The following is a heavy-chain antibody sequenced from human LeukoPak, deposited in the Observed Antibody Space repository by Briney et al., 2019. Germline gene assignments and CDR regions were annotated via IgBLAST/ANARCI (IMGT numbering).Heavy chain of an antibody. J-gene: IGHJ4*02. Sequence: ASVKVSCKASGYTFTNYGITWVRQAPGQGLEWMGWISGYQGSTKYAQNFQGRVTMTIDTSTSPAYMDLRSLRSDDTAIYFCARSELATITAGPFHWGQGTLVAVSS. D-gene: IGHD5-24*01. CDR1: GYTFTNYG. CDR2: ISGYQGST. CDR3: ARSELATITAGPFH. V-gene: IGHV1-18*01.